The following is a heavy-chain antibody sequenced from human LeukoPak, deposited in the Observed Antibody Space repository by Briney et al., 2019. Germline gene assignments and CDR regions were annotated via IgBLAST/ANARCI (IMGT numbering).Heavy chain of an antibody. CDR1: GGSFSGYD. V-gene: IGHV4-34*01. CDR2: INHSGST. D-gene: IGHD1-26*01. Sequence: SETLSLTCAVYGGSFSGYDWSWIRQPPGKGLEWIGEINHSGSTNYNPSLKIRVTISVDTSKNQFSLKLSSVTAADTAVYYCARGGRQGDYWGQGTLVTVSS. J-gene: IGHJ4*02. CDR3: ARGGRQGDY.